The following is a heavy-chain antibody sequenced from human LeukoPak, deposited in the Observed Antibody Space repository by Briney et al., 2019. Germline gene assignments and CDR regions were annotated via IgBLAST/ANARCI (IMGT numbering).Heavy chain of an antibody. Sequence: SETLSLTCTVSGGSISSYYWSWIRQPPGKGLEWIGYIYYSGSTNYNPSLKSRVTILVDTSKNQFSLKLSSVTAADTAVYYCARDRGSYGRQYYCYMDVWGKGTTVTVSS. CDR2: IYYSGST. J-gene: IGHJ6*03. V-gene: IGHV4-59*01. CDR1: GGSISSYY. D-gene: IGHD1-26*01. CDR3: ARDRGSYGRQYYCYMDV.